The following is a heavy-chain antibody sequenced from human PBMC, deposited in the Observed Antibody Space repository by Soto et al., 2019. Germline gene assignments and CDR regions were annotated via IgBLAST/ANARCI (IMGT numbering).Heavy chain of an antibody. Sequence: QVQLVESGGGVVQPGRSLRLSCAASGFTFSSYGMHWVRQAPGKGLEWVAVIWYDGSNKYYADSVKGRFTISRDNSKNTLYLQMNSLRAEDTAVYYCAREGVGTGTSGTDYWGQGTLVTVSS. CDR3: AREGVGTGTSGTDY. J-gene: IGHJ4*02. V-gene: IGHV3-33*01. CDR2: IWYDGSNK. D-gene: IGHD1-1*01. CDR1: GFTFSSYG.